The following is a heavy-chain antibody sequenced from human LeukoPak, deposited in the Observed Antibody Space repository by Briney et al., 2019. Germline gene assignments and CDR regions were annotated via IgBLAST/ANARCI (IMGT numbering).Heavy chain of an antibody. CDR2: IIGSAVNT. Sequence: GGSLRLSCGASGLTVSSYGMSWVRQAPGKGLEWVSTIIGSAVNTYYADSVKGRFTISRDDSKNTVYLQMNSLRAEDTAVYYCAKEVATSGAGVFDVWGQGTMVTVPS. J-gene: IGHJ3*01. D-gene: IGHD6-13*01. V-gene: IGHV3-23*01. CDR1: GLTVSSYG. CDR3: AKEVATSGAGVFDV.